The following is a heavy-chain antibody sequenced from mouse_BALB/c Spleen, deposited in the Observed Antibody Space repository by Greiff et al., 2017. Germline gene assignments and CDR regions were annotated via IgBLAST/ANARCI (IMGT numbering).Heavy chain of an antibody. CDR3: ARSSITTAPAWFAY. D-gene: IGHD1-2*01. CDR1: GYTFTSYW. J-gene: IGHJ3*01. Sequence: VQLQQPGAELVKPGASVKLSCKASGYTFTSYWMHWVKQRPGQGLEWIGEINPSNGRTNYNEKFKSKATLTVDKSSSTAYMQLSSLTSEDSAVYYCARSSITTAPAWFAYWGQGTLVTVSA. CDR2: INPSNGRT. V-gene: IGHV1S81*02.